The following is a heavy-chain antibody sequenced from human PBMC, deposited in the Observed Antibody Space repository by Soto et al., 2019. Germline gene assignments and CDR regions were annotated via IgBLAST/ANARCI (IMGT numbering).Heavy chain of an antibody. Sequence: ASVKVSCKTSGYMFTSYGISWMRQAPGQGLEWMGWIGAYNGHTNYAQKVKDRVTMTTDTSTSTAYMELRSLRSDDTAVYYCARGLGCVEYGEYCYFDYWGQGTLVTVSS. V-gene: IGHV1-18*01. CDR1: GYMFTSYG. CDR2: IGAYNGHT. D-gene: IGHD2-15*01. CDR3: ARGLGCVEYGEYCYFDY. J-gene: IGHJ4*02.